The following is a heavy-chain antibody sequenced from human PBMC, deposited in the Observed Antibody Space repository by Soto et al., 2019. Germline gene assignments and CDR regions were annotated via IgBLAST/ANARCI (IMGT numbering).Heavy chain of an antibody. CDR1: GFIFSSYA. V-gene: IGHV3-23*01. J-gene: IGHJ5*02. Sequence: GGSLRLSCEASGFIFSSYAITWVRQAPGKGLEWVSTISGTGVNTYYADSVKGRFTVSRDNSKNTVWLQMNSLRAADSSVYYCAKDSVHNLYRTSSLEDCFGPWGQGALVTVSS. CDR2: ISGTGVNT. CDR3: AKDSVHNLYRTSSLEDCFGP. D-gene: IGHD6-6*01.